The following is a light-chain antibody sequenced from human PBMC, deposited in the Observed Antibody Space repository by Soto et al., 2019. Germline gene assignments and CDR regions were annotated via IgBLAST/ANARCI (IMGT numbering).Light chain of an antibody. V-gene: IGKV3-20*01. J-gene: IGKJ1*01. CDR2: GAT. Sequence: PGERASLSCRASQSFTANYVAWYQQKPGQAPRLLIHGATFRATAVPDRFSGSGSGTDFTLTISSLEPEDFAVYHCQLYGIPPTFGQGTKVDIK. CDR3: QLYGIPPT. CDR1: QSFTANY.